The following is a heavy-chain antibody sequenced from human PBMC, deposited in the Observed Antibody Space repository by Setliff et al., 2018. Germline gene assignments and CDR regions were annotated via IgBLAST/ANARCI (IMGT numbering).Heavy chain of an antibody. J-gene: IGHJ5*02. D-gene: IGHD1-7*01. CDR2: IYYSGST. CDR3: ARDFGTGTTFDP. CDR1: GGSISSGGYY. Sequence: SETLSLTCTVSGGSISSGGYYWSWIRQHPGKGLEWIGYIYYSGSTYYNPSLKSRVTISVDTSKNQFSLKLSSVTAADTAVYYCARDFGTGTTFDPWGQGTLVTVSS. V-gene: IGHV4-31*03.